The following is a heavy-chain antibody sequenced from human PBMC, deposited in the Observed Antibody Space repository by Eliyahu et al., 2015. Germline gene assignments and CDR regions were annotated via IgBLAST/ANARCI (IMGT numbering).Heavy chain of an antibody. D-gene: IGHD3-22*01. V-gene: IGHV3-23*01. J-gene: IGHJ3*02. CDR2: ISSSGYST. Sequence: EVQLLESGGGLVQPGGSLRXSCAASXFTFRXXAMSWVRQAPGRGLEWVSTISSSGYSTNYADSVWGRFTVSRDNAKHTLYVQMNSLRAEDTAVYYCAKDRDGSGYYIDAFDIWGQGTLVAVSS. CDR3: AKDRDGSGYYIDAFDI. CDR1: XFTFRXXA.